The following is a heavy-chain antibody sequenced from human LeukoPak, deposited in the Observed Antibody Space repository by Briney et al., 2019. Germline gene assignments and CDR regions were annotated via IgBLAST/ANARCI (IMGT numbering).Heavy chain of an antibody. J-gene: IGHJ4*02. V-gene: IGHV3-23*01. CDR1: GFTFSSYA. Sequence: GGSLRLSCAASGFTFSSYAMSWVRQAPGKGLEWVSAISGSGGSTYYADSVKGRFTISRDNSKNTLYLQTNSLRAEDTAVYYCAKDSSYDSSGYYYNSMPCFDYWGQGTLVTVSS. CDR2: ISGSGGST. D-gene: IGHD3-22*01. CDR3: AKDSSYDSSGYYYNSMPCFDY.